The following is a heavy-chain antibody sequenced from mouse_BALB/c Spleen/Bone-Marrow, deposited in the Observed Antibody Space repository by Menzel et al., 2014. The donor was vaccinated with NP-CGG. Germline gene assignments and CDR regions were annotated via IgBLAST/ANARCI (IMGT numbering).Heavy chain of an antibody. J-gene: IGHJ3*01. CDR1: GFTFSNYW. CDR2: IRLKSNNYAT. CDR3: TRPRDGYSFAY. Sequence: DVMLVESGGGLVQPGGSMKLSCVASGFTFSNYWMNWVRQSPEKGLEWVAEIRLKSNNYATHYAESVKGRFTISRDDSKSSVYLQMNNLRAEDTGIYYCTRPRDGYSFAYWGQGTLVTVSA. V-gene: IGHV6-6*02. D-gene: IGHD2-3*01.